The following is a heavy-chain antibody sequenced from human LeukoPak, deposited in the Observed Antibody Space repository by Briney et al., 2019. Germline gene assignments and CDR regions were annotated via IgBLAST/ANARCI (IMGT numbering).Heavy chain of an antibody. CDR2: ISSSGSTI. CDR3: ASGTYYDSSGDAFDI. D-gene: IGHD3-22*01. J-gene: IGHJ3*02. Sequence: GGSLRLSCAASGFTFSDYYMSWIRQAPGKGLEWVSYISSSGSTIYYADSVKGRFTISRDNVKNSLYLQMNSLRAEDTAVYYCASGTYYDSSGDAFDIWGQGTMVTVSS. V-gene: IGHV3-11*04. CDR1: GFTFSDYY.